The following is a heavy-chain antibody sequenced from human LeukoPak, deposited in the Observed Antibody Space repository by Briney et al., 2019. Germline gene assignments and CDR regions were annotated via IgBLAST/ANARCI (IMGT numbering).Heavy chain of an antibody. V-gene: IGHV1-46*01. CDR1: GYTFTGYY. Sequence: ASVKVSCKASGYTFTGYYMHWVRQAPGQGLEWMGIINPSGGSTSYAQKFQGRVTMTRDMSTSTVYMELSSLRSEDTAVYYCARPGAYYYDSSGYYGVWGQGTLVTVSS. J-gene: IGHJ4*02. CDR2: INPSGGST. CDR3: ARPGAYYYDSSGYYGV. D-gene: IGHD3-22*01.